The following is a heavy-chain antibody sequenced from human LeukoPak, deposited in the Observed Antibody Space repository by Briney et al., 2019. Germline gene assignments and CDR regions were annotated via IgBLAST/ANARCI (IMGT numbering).Heavy chain of an antibody. CDR3: ARPVWGECGYFDY. J-gene: IGHJ4*02. D-gene: IGHD3-16*01. CDR2: MYYNGYT. Sequence: PSETLSLTCTVSGGSINSNSHHWGWIRQPPGKGLEWIGSMYYNGYTYYNPSLKSRVTMSVDTSKNQFSLKLSSVTAADTAVYYCARPVWGECGYFDYWGQGTLVTVSS. CDR1: GGSINSNSHH. V-gene: IGHV4-39*01.